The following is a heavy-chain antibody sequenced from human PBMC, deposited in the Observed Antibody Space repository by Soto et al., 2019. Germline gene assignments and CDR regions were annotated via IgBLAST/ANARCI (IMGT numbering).Heavy chain of an antibody. V-gene: IGHV4-39*01. J-gene: IGHJ6*02. CDR1: GGSISSSSYY. D-gene: IGHD6-13*01. CDR3: AKQASSSWYGGLYYYGMDV. CDR2: IYYSGST. Sequence: SETLSLTCTVSGGSISSSSYYWGWIRQPPGKGLEWIGSIYYSGSTYYNPSLKSRVTISVDTSKNQFSLKLSSVTAADTAVYYCAKQASSSWYGGLYYYGMDVWGQGTTVTAP.